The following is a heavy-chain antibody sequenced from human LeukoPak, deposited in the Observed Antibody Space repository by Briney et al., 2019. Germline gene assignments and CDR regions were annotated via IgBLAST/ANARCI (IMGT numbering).Heavy chain of an antibody. CDR2: ITNSGDDT. Sequence: QPGGSLRLSCAASGFTFSSYAMSWVRQVPGQGLEWVSAITNSGDDTYYADSVNGRFTISRDNSKNTLYLEMSSLRAEDTAVYYCAKRRYERSGNFDYWGQGTLVTVSS. J-gene: IGHJ4*02. CDR3: AKRRYERSGNFDY. V-gene: IGHV3-23*01. D-gene: IGHD3-22*01. CDR1: GFTFSSYA.